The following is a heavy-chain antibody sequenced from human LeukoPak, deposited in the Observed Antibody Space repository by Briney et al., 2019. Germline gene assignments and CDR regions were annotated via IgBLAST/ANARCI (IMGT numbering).Heavy chain of an antibody. J-gene: IGHJ4*02. CDR1: GFTFSSHG. CDR3: AKCRGWDSSGWPIDY. V-gene: IGHV3-23*01. CDR2: ISGSGGST. Sequence: GGSLRLSCAASGFTFSSHGMSWVRQAPGKGPEWFSIISGSGGSTHYADSVKGRFIISRDDSKNTLYLQMNSLRAEDTAVYYCAKCRGWDSSGWPIDYWGQGTLVTVSS. D-gene: IGHD6-19*01.